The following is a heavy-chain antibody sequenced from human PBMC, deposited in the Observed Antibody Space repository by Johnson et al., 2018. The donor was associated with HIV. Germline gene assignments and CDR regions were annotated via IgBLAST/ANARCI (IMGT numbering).Heavy chain of an antibody. V-gene: IGHV3-23*04. CDR3: ARVGGSYGDAFDI. D-gene: IGHD1-26*01. CDR2: ISGSGGST. Sequence: VQLVESGGGLVQPGGSLRLSCAASGFTFSSYAMSWVRQAPGKGLEWVSAISGSGGSTYYADPVKGRFTISRDNSKNTLYLQINSLRAEDTAVYYCARVGGSYGDAFDIWGQGTMVTVSS. CDR1: GFTFSSYA. J-gene: IGHJ3*02.